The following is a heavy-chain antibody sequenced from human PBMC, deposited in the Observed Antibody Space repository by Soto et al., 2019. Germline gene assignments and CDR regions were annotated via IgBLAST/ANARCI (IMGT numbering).Heavy chain of an antibody. D-gene: IGHD1-26*01. CDR3: ARGQSWDKVDY. J-gene: IGHJ4*02. Sequence: QVQLQESGPGLVKPSQTLSLTCTVSGGSINTVNYYWSWIRQSPDKGLEWIGHIYNGGTTYNNLSLTSRVTISVDTTHNQFSLKQSSVNAADTAVYYCARGQSWDKVDYWGQCSLVTVAS. V-gene: IGHV4-30-4*01. CDR1: GGSINTVNYY. CDR2: IYNGGTT.